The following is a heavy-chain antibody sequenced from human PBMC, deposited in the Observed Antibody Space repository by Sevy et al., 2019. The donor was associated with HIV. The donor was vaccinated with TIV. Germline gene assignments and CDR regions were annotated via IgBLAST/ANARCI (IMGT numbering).Heavy chain of an antibody. CDR2: LIGGGSRT. D-gene: IGHD2-8*02. Sequence: GSLRLSCAASGFPFSNYAMSWVRQAPGKGLEWVSTLIGGGSRTYYADSVTGRFIISRDNSRNTPYLQMNSLRAEDTAIYYCAKRRVQSGLSGGGANYGMDVCGRGTTVTVSS. CDR1: GFPFSNYA. J-gene: IGHJ6*02. CDR3: AKRRVQSGLSGGGANYGMDV. V-gene: IGHV3-23*01.